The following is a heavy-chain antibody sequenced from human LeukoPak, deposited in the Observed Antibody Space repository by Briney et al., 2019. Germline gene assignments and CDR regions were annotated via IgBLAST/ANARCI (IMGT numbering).Heavy chain of an antibody. CDR2: ISSSSSYI. D-gene: IGHD4-23*01. Sequence: KSGGSVSLLYAASGFTLSRYCMNWVRLARRGGLEWVSSISSSSSYIYYEDSVKGRFTISRDNAKNSLYLQMNSLRAEDTAVYYCARVAYGGRYFDYWGQGTLVTVSS. CDR1: GFTLSRYC. J-gene: IGHJ4*02. CDR3: ARVAYGGRYFDY. V-gene: IGHV3-21*01.